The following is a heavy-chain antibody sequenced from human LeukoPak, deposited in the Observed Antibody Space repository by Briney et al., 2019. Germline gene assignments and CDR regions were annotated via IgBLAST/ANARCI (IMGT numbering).Heavy chain of an antibody. D-gene: IGHD6-19*01. CDR3: ARDRGSSGWYEFDY. CDR2: IKQDGSEK. Sequence: QPGGSLRISCAAFGFTSSNYWMSWVRQAPGKGLEWVANIKQDGSEKYYVDSVKGRFTISRDNAKNSLYLQMNSLRAEDTAVYYCARDRGSSGWYEFDYWGQGTLVTVSS. CDR1: GFTSSNYW. J-gene: IGHJ4*02. V-gene: IGHV3-7*01.